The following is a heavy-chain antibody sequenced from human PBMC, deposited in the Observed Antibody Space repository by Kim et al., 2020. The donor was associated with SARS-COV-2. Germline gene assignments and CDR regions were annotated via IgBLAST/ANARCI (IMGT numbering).Heavy chain of an antibody. V-gene: IGHV3-30*18. CDR3: AKSFSATYFAYDY. CDR1: GFTFNTYG. CDR2: ISYSGSRK. D-gene: IGHD3-9*01. J-gene: IGHJ4*02. Sequence: GGSLRLSCAASGFTFNTYGIHWVRQAPGKGLEWVSVISYSGSRKYYADSVKGRFTVSRDNSKNTLYLQMNSLRIEDTAVYYCAKSFSATYFAYDYWGQGTLATFS.